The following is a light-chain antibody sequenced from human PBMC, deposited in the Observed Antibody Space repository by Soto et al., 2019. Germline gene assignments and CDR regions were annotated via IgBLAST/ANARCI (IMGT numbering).Light chain of an antibody. V-gene: IGLV2-14*01. CDR3: SSYTSTTTLYV. J-gene: IGLJ1*01. Sequence: QSVLTQPASVSGSPGQSITISCTGTSSDVGGYNYVSWYQQHPGKAPKLIIYEVSNRPSGVSRRFSGSKSGNTASLTISGLQAEDEADYYCSSYTSTTTLYVFGTGTKLTVL. CDR1: SSDVGGYNY. CDR2: EVS.